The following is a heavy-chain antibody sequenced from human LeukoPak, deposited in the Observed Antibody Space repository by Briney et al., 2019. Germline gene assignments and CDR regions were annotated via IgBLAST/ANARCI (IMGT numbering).Heavy chain of an antibody. Sequence: GGSLRLSCAASGFTFSSYAMSWVRQAPGKGLEWVSGISGSGGSGSGGSTYYADPVKGRFTISRDNSKNTLYLQMNSLRAEDTAVYYCYSSGFDYYYMDVWGKGTTVTVSS. CDR1: GFTFSSYA. V-gene: IGHV3-23*01. D-gene: IGHD6-19*01. J-gene: IGHJ6*03. CDR2: ISGSGGSGSGGST. CDR3: YSSGFDYYYMDV.